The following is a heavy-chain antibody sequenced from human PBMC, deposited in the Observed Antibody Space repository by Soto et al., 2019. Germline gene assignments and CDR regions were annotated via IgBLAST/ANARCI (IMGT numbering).Heavy chain of an antibody. CDR2: IIPAFGTP. J-gene: IGHJ6*02. CDR3: ARDTREITRVRGVIPYYIYHMDV. Sequence: QVQLAQSGAEVKKRGSSVKVSCRVSGGTFNNYAISWVQQAPGEGLEWMGGIIPAFGTPKYAQRFQDRVTISADVYAATAYMELTSLRSDDTAVYYCARDTREITRVRGVIPYYIYHMDVWGPGTTVAVSS. V-gene: IGHV1-69*01. D-gene: IGHD3-10*01. CDR1: GGTFNNYA.